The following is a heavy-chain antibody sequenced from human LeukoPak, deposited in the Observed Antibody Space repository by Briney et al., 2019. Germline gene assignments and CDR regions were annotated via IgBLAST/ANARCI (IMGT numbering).Heavy chain of an antibody. CDR3: AREYYDSSGRKHGFDT. D-gene: IGHD3-22*01. CDR2: IDPHSGGT. CDR1: GYTFIDYY. V-gene: IGHV1-2*02. Sequence: ASVKVSCKASGYTFIDYYIHWVRQAPGQGLEWMGWIDPHSGGTKYAQKLQGRVTMTRDTSISTAYMELSRLRSGDTAIYYCAREYYDSSGRKHGFDTWGQGTKVTVSS. J-gene: IGHJ3*02.